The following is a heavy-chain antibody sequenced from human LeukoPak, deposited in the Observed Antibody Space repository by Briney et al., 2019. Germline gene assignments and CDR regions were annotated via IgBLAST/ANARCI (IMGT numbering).Heavy chain of an antibody. J-gene: IGHJ4*02. CDR3: ATGATIPAGFDF. CDR2: FDTEDGET. D-gene: IGHD5-24*01. CDR1: GHSLNEIS. Sequence: GASVKVSCKVSGHSLNEISMYWVRQAPGKGLECMGLFDTEDGETIYAQRFKGRLTLTEDTSTDTVYMDLSSLRPEDTAVYFCATGATIPAGFDFWGQGTLVTVSS. V-gene: IGHV1-24*01.